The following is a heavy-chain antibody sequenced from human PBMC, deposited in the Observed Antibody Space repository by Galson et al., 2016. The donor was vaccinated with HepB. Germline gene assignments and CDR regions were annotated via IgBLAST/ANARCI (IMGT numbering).Heavy chain of an antibody. J-gene: IGHJ4*02. V-gene: IGHV3-74*01. CDR1: GFTFSSYW. CDR3: TRPDWDRRFDD. D-gene: IGHD3/OR15-3a*01. Sequence: SLRLSCAGSGFTFSSYWMHWVRQAPGKGPVWVSRINTDGSVIDYVDSVRGRFTISRDNAKNTLYLQMNSLRVEDTAVYYCTRPDWDRRFDDWGQGTLVTVSS. CDR2: INTDGSVI.